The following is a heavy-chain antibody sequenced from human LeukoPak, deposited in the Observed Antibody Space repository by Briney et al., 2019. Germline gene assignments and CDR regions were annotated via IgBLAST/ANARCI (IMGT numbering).Heavy chain of an antibody. CDR2: ISGSGGST. Sequence: VGSLRLSCAASGFTFSSYSMNWVRQAPGKGLEWVAGISGSGGSTYYADSVRGRFTISRDNSKNTLYLQMNSLRDEDTAVYYCAKDAIDIYSSSWLWYFDYWGQGTLVTVSS. V-gene: IGHV3-23*01. CDR3: AKDAIDIYSSSWLWYFDY. CDR1: GFTFSSYS. J-gene: IGHJ4*02. D-gene: IGHD6-13*01.